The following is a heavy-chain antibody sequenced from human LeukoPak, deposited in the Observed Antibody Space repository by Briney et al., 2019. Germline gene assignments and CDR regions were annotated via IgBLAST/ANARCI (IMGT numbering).Heavy chain of an antibody. J-gene: IGHJ5*02. V-gene: IGHV4-39*07. Sequence: PSETLSLTCIVSGGSISSSSYYWGCIRQPPGKGLEWIGTIYYSGNTYYNPSLKSRVTISIDTSKNQFSLKLSSVTAADTAVYYCARDGPFVVPAVSWGQGTLVTVSS. CDR3: ARDGPFVVPAVS. CDR1: GGSISSSSYY. D-gene: IGHD2-2*01. CDR2: IYYSGNT.